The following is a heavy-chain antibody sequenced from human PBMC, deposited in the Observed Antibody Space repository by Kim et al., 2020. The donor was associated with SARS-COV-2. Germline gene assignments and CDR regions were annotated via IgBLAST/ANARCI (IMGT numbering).Heavy chain of an antibody. CDR3: ARGTGTTFVY. V-gene: IGHV4-34*01. J-gene: IGHJ4*02. CDR1: GGSFSGYY. Sequence: SETLSLTCAVYGGSFSGYYWSWIRQPPGKGLEWIGEINHSGSTNYNPSLKSRVTISVDTSKNQFSLKLSSVTAADTAVYYCARGTGTTFVYWGQGTLVTVSS. CDR2: INHSGST. D-gene: IGHD1-7*01.